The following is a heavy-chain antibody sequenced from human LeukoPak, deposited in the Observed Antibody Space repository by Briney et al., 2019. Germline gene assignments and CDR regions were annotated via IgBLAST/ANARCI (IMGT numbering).Heavy chain of an antibody. CDR1: GFTFSSYA. CDR2: ISYDGSNK. D-gene: IGHD3-22*01. CDR3: ARAGMIAPSFDY. Sequence: PGGSLRLSCAASGFTFSSYAMHWVRQAPGKGLEWVAVISYDGSNKYYADSVKGRFTISRDNSKNTLYLQMNSLRAEDTAVYYCARAGMIAPSFDYWGQGTLVTVSS. V-gene: IGHV3-30-3*01. J-gene: IGHJ4*02.